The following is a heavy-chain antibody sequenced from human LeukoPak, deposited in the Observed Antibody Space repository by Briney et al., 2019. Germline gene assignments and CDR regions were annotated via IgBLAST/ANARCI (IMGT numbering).Heavy chain of an antibody. D-gene: IGHD1-26*01. V-gene: IGHV3-7*01. J-gene: IGHJ6*03. Sequence: GGSLRLSCAASGFSFSSYWMTWVRQAPGKGLEWVANIKQDGSEKYYVDSVKGRFTISRDNAKNSLYLQMNSLRAEDTSVYYCATDELRGYYYYMDVWGKGTTVTVSS. CDR2: IKQDGSEK. CDR1: GFSFSSYW. CDR3: ATDELRGYYYYMDV.